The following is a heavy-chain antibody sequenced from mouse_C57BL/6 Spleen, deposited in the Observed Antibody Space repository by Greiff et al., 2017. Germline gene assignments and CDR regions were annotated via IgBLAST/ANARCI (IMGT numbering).Heavy chain of an antibody. D-gene: IGHD2-2*01. J-gene: IGHJ2*01. CDR1: GYTFTSYW. V-gene: IGHV1-50*01. CDR2: IDPSDSYT. CDR3: ARRGYGYHYLDY. Sequence: VKLQQPGAELVKPGASVKLSCKASGYTFTSYWMQWVKQRPGQGLEWIGEIDPSDSYTNYNQKFKGKATLTVDTSSSTAYMQLSSLTSEDSAVYYCARRGYGYHYLDYWGQGTTLTVSS.